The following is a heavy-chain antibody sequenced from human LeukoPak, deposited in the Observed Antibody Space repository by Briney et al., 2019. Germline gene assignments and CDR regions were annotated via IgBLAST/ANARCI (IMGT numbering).Heavy chain of an antibody. CDR1: GFDFKRYA. J-gene: IGHJ3*02. CDR2: IRYDGSDK. D-gene: IGHD5-18*01. V-gene: IGHV3-30*02. CDR3: AKAYSTYSFGYPDAFDM. Sequence: PGRSLRLSCSASGFDFKRYAMHWVRQAPGKGLEWVTFIRYDGSDKYYVDSVKGRFTVSRDNFKSTLFLQMSSLRPEDTALYFCAKAYSTYSFGYPDAFDMWGQGTMVIVSS.